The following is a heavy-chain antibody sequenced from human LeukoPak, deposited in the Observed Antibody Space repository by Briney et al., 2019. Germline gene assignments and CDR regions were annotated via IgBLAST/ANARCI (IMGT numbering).Heavy chain of an antibody. CDR3: ARRTIFGVANQETFDY. D-gene: IGHD3-3*01. Sequence: SVRVSCKASGGTFSIYAISWVRQAPGQGLEWMGGIIPIFGTANYAQKFQGRVTVTADESTSTAYMELSSLRSEDTAVYYCARRTIFGVANQETFDYWGQGTLVTVSS. CDR1: GGTFSIYA. J-gene: IGHJ4*02. CDR2: IIPIFGTA. V-gene: IGHV1-69*13.